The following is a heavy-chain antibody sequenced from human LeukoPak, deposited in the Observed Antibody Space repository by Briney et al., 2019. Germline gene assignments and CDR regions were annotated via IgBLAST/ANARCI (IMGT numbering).Heavy chain of an antibody. CDR3: ARVLVGAGYYFDY. D-gene: IGHD1-26*01. CDR2: IYSGGST. CDR1: GFTFSNYA. Sequence: GGSLRLSCAASGFTFSNYAMSWVRQAPGKGLDWVSVIYSGGSTYYADSVKGRFTISRDNSKNTLYLQMNSLRAEDTAVYYCARVLVGAGYYFDYWGQGTLVTVSS. V-gene: IGHV3-53*01. J-gene: IGHJ4*02.